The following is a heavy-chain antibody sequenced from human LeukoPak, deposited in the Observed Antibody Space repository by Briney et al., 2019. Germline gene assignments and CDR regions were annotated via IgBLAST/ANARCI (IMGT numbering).Heavy chain of an antibody. CDR1: GGSIRSYY. CDR3: AGSNYFYDSSGPFDY. CDR2: IYTSGST. Sequence: KPSETLSLTCTVSGGSIRSYYWSWIRQPAGKGLEWIGRIYTSGSTNYNPSLKSRVTMSVDTSKNQFSLKLSSVTAADTAVYYCAGSNYFYDSSGPFDYWGQGTLVTVSS. J-gene: IGHJ4*02. D-gene: IGHD3-22*01. V-gene: IGHV4-4*07.